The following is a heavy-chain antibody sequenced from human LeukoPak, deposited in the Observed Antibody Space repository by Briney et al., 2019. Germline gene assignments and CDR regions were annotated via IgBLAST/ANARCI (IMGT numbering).Heavy chain of an antibody. CDR2: ISRSSSYI. D-gene: IGHD3-9*01. CDR1: GVTFSSYT. Sequence: GGSLRLSCAASGVTFSSYTMTWVRQAPGKGLEWVSSISRSSSYIYYAESLRGRFTISRDNAKNSLYLQINSLRAEDTAVYYCATGDDNDWYSVDYWGQGTLVTVSS. CDR3: ATGDDNDWYSVDY. V-gene: IGHV3-21*01. J-gene: IGHJ4*02.